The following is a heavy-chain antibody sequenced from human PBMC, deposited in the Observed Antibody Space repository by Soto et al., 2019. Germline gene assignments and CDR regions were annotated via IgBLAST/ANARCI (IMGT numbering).Heavy chain of an antibody. Sequence: LRLSCAASGFPFGSYAMGWVRQAPVKGLEWVSIISGGGASTYYADSVKGRFTISRDNSKNTLYLQMNSLRAEDTAVYYCAKGGGGYFGDVDNWGQGTPVTVSS. CDR3: AKGGGGYFGDVDN. CDR1: GFPFGSYA. D-gene: IGHD3-10*01. J-gene: IGHJ4*02. CDR2: ISGGGAST. V-gene: IGHV3-23*01.